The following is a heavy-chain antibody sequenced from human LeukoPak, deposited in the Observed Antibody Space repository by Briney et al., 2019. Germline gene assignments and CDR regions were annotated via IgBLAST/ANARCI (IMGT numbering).Heavy chain of an antibody. V-gene: IGHV3-23*01. Sequence: DPGGSLRLSCAASGFTFGSYAMSWVRQAPGKGLEWVSVISGSGGSTYYADSVKGRFTISRDNSKSTLYLQMNSLRAEDTAVYYCANIAVAGNKYFDYWGQGTLVTVSS. CDR1: GFTFGSYA. CDR3: ANIAVAGNKYFDY. CDR2: ISGSGGST. J-gene: IGHJ4*02. D-gene: IGHD6-19*01.